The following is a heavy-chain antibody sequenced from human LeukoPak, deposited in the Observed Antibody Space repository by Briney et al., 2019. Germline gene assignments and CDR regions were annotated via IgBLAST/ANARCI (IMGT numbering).Heavy chain of an antibody. CDR3: ARDERIVGATSY. J-gene: IGHJ4*02. CDR1: GGSFSGYY. V-gene: IGHV4-34*01. D-gene: IGHD1-26*01. Sequence: SETLSLTCAVYGGSFSGYYWSWIRQPPGKGLEWIGEINHSGSTNYNPSLKSRVTMSVDTSKNQFSLKLSSVTAADTAVYYCARDERIVGATSYWGQGTLVTVSS. CDR2: INHSGST.